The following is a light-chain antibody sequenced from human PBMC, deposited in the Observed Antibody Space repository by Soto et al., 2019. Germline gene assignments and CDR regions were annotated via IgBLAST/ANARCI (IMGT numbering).Light chain of an antibody. Sequence: EIVLTQSPATLSVSPGERATLSCRASQSVSNNLAWFQQRPGQAPSLLIYGASTRATGIPARFSGSGSGTEFTLTITSLQSEDFATYYCQQYNTASLTFGGGTKVEIK. J-gene: IGKJ4*01. V-gene: IGKV3-15*01. CDR1: QSVSNN. CDR2: GAS. CDR3: QQYNTASLT.